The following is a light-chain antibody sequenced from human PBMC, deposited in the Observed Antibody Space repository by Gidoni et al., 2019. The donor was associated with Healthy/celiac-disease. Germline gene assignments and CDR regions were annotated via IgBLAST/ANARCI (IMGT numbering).Light chain of an antibody. CDR3: QQRNSYPRA. CDR1: QGISSY. Sequence: DIQLTQSPSFRSASVGDRVTITCRASQGISSYLAWYQQKPVKAPQLLIYASSPLQSGVPSRFSGIGSGTEFTLSISSLQPEDFATYYCQQRNSYPRAFGGGTKVEIK. V-gene: IGKV1-9*01. J-gene: IGKJ4*01. CDR2: ASS.